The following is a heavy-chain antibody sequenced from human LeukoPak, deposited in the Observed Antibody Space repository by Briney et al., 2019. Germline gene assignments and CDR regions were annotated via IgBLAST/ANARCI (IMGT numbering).Heavy chain of an antibody. CDR3: KWERTVYYSLDV. Sequence: GGSLRLSCTASGFKFSDAWMTWVRQAPGKGLEWLGRIKRGGSTAYAVPVNNRFAISRDDSKNTIYLQINGLKTEDTAVYYCKWERTVYYSLDVWGQGTTVTVSS. D-gene: IGHD1-26*01. CDR1: GFKFSDAW. J-gene: IGHJ6*02. CDR2: IKRGGST. V-gene: IGHV3-15*01.